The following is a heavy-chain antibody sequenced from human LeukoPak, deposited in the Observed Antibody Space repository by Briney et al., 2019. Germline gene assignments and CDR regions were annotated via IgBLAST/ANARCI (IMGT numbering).Heavy chain of an antibody. V-gene: IGHV4-30-4*08. CDR3: ARAGEDFWSGYYPDY. J-gene: IGHJ4*02. CDR1: GGSISSGDCY. Sequence: SETLSLTCTVSGGSISSGDCYWSWIRQPPGKGLEWIGYIYYSGSTYYNPSLKSRVTISVDTSKNQFSLKLSSVTAADTAVYYCARAGEDFWSGYYPDYWGQGTLVTVSS. CDR2: IYYSGST. D-gene: IGHD3-3*01.